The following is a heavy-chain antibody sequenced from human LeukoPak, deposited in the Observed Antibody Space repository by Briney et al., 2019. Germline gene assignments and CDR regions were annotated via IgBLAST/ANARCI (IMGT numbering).Heavy chain of an antibody. CDR3: AREYAVTGNFEY. CDR1: GFTFSSHS. D-gene: IGHD2-21*02. CDR2: ISSSSTSI. Sequence: GGSLRLSFVDFGFTFSSHSMIWVRQAPGKGLEWVSFISSSSTSINYADSVKGRFTTSRDNAKNSVYLQMNSLRAEDTAIYYCAREYAVTGNFEYWGQGTLVSVSS. V-gene: IGHV3-21*01. J-gene: IGHJ4*02.